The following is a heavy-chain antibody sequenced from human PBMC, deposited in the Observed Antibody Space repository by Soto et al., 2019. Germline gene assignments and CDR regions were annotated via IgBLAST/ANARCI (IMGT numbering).Heavy chain of an antibody. J-gene: IGHJ4*02. CDR2: ISGTSPST. CDR1: GFTFSAYA. CDR3: ATLILVVEY. D-gene: IGHD2-21*01. Sequence: EVQLLESGGGLVQPGGSLRLSCAASGFTFSAYAMSWVRQAPGKGLEWVSAISGTSPSTYYADSVQGRFSISTDSSRKTLFLQMNTLRAEDTAVYFCATLILVVEYWGQGTLVTVSS. V-gene: IGHV3-23*01.